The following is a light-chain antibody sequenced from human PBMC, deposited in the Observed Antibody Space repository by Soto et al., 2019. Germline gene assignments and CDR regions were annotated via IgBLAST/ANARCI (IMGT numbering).Light chain of an antibody. Sequence: EIVLTQSPGTLSLSPGERATLYFRASQSVGSNYLAWYQQKPGQAPRVLIYGASSRATGIPDRFSGSGSGADFTLTISRLEPEDFAIYYCQQYGDSPLTFGGGTKVDI. CDR3: QQYGDSPLT. V-gene: IGKV3-20*01. J-gene: IGKJ4*01. CDR2: GAS. CDR1: QSVGSNY.